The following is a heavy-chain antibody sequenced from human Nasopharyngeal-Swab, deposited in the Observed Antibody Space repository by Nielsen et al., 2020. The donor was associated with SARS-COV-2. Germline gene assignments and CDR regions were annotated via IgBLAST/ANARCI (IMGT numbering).Heavy chain of an antibody. Sequence: LETLSLTCAVYGGSFSGYYWSWIRQPPGKGLEWIGEINHSGSTNYNPSLKSRVTISVDTSKNQFSLKLSSVTAADTAVYYCARTSRLPSITMIVVVIDYYFDYWGQGTLVTVSS. V-gene: IGHV4-34*01. CDR1: GGSFSGYY. D-gene: IGHD3-22*01. J-gene: IGHJ4*02. CDR3: ARTSRLPSITMIVVVIDYYFDY. CDR2: INHSGST.